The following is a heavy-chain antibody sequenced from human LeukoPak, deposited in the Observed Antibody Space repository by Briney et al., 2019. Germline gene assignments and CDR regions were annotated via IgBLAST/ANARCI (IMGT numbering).Heavy chain of an antibody. J-gene: IGHJ4*02. Sequence: ASVKVSCKASGYTFTGYYMHWVRQAPGQGLDWMGWINPYSGDTVYAQKFPGRFTMTRDTSISTAYMELKRLRSDDTAVYFCARGTMNLDYWGQGTLVAVSS. D-gene: IGHD3-22*01. CDR3: ARGTMNLDY. CDR1: GYTFTGYY. V-gene: IGHV1-2*02. CDR2: INPYSGDT.